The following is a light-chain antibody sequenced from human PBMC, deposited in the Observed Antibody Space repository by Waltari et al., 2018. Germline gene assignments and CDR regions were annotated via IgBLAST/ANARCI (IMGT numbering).Light chain of an antibody. CDR3: NSRDSSGNHLV. Sequence: SSELTQDPAVSVALGQTVRITCQGDSLRSYYASWYQPKPGQAPVLVIYGKNNRPSGIPDRFSGSSSGKTASLTITGAQAEDEADYYCNSRDSSGNHLVFGGGTKLTVL. CDR2: GKN. CDR1: SLRSYY. V-gene: IGLV3-19*01. J-gene: IGLJ2*01.